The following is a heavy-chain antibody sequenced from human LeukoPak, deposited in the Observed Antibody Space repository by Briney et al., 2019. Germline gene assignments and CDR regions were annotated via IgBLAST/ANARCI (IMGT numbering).Heavy chain of an antibody. CDR1: GFTFSTYA. Sequence: PGGSLRLSCSASGFTFSTYAMHWVRRAPGKGLEHVSAIGGNGGTTYYADSVKGRFTISRDNSMNTLYLQMDSLRAEDTAVYYCAKDRRGNWNYVGHFDHWGQGTLVTVSS. V-gene: IGHV3-64*04. CDR3: AKDRRGNWNYVGHFDH. D-gene: IGHD1-7*01. J-gene: IGHJ4*02. CDR2: IGGNGGTT.